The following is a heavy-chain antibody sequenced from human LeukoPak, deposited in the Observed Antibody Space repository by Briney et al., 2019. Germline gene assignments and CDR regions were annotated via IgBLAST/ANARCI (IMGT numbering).Heavy chain of an antibody. CDR2: ISAQNGDT. V-gene: IGHV1-18*01. CDR3: ARDDAHIVVVTAMPFDY. CDR1: GYMFTSHG. D-gene: IGHD2-21*02. Sequence: ASVKVSCKSSGYMFTSHGIHWLRQAPGQGLEWMGWISAQNGDTSYMQQFLGRVTMTRDTSASTVYMELRSLKSDDTAVYYCARDDAHIVVVTAMPFDYWGQGTLVTVSS. J-gene: IGHJ4*02.